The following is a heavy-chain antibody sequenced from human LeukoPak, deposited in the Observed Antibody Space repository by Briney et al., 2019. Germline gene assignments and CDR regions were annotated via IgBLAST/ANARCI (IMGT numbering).Heavy chain of an antibody. CDR2: IYYSGST. CDR1: GGSISSYY. CDR3: ARDFGSGREEGWFDP. Sequence: SETLSLTCTVSGGSISSYYWSWIRQPLGKGLEWIGYIYYSGSTNYNPSLKSRVTISVDTSKKQFSLKLSSVTAADTAVYYCARDFGSGREEGWFDPWGQGTLVTVSS. V-gene: IGHV4-59*01. J-gene: IGHJ5*02. D-gene: IGHD3-3*01.